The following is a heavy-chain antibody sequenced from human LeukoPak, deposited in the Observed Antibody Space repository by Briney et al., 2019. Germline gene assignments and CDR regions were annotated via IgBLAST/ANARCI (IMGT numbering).Heavy chain of an antibody. CDR2: MSYDGNNN. V-gene: IGHV3-30-3*01. CDR1: GFTFLNYA. J-gene: IGHJ4*02. D-gene: IGHD2-8*02. CDR3: AREVLDY. Sequence: GGSLRLSCAASGFTFLNYAVHWVRQAPGKGLEWVAVMSYDGNNNYYAHSVKGRFTLSRDNAKNSLYLQMNSLRAEDTAVYYCAREVLDYWGQGTLVTVSS.